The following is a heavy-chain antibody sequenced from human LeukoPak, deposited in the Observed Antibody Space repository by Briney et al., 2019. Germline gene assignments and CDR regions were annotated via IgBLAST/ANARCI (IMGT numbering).Heavy chain of an antibody. V-gene: IGHV1-8*01. J-gene: IGHJ4*02. D-gene: IGHD6-13*01. CDR2: VSPNNDDT. CDR1: GYAFTSLD. CDR3: ARGVSAGVDY. Sequence: GASVKVSCKAYGYAFTSLDINWVRQAAGQGLEWMGWVSPNNDDTGYAPEFQGRVTMTRDTSISTAYMELSSLTSEDTAVYYCARGVSAGVDYWGQGTLVTVSS.